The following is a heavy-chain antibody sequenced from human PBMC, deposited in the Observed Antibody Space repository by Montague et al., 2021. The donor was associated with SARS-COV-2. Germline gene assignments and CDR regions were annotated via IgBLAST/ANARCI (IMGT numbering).Heavy chain of an antibody. CDR2: INYSGTT. Sequence: SETLSLTCAVYGGSFSGYYWTRIRQSPGKGLEWIAEINYSGTTNYNFNPSLRSRVTISVDTSKSQFSLKLSSVTAADTGVYYCARWDPQTLTLIGLRGKSASDYWGQGTLVTVSS. CDR3: ARWDPQTLTLIGLRGKSASDY. J-gene: IGHJ4*02. CDR1: GGSFSGYY. D-gene: IGHD4-23*01. V-gene: IGHV4-34*01.